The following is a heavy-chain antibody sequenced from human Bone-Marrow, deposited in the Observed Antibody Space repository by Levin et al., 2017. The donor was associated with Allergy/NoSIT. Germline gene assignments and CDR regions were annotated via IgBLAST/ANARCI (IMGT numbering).Heavy chain of an antibody. CDR1: GGSMYTTSHY. V-gene: IGHV4-39*07. CDR2: IFYSGSN. Sequence: SPTLSLPCSVSGGSMYTTSHYWGWIRQAPGKGLEWIGSIFYSGSNFYNPSLNSRVTISLDTSNSRFSLKLSSVTAADTAIYYCATNTFDLASGYPNWFDSWGQGTLVTVSS. D-gene: IGHD3-3*01. J-gene: IGHJ5*01. CDR3: ATNTFDLASGYPNWFDS.